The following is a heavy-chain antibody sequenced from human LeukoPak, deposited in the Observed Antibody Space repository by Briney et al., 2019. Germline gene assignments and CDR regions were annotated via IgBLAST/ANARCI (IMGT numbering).Heavy chain of an antibody. V-gene: IGHV3-9*01. CDR1: GFTFDDYA. CDR3: AKGTRLLQGGWFDP. Sequence: GGSLRLSCAASGFTFDDYAMHWVRQAPGKGLEWVSGISWNSGSIDYADSVKGRFTISRDNAKNSLYLQMNSLRAEDTALYYCAKGTRLLQGGWFDPWGQGTPVTVSS. D-gene: IGHD5-12*01. CDR2: ISWNSGSI. J-gene: IGHJ5*02.